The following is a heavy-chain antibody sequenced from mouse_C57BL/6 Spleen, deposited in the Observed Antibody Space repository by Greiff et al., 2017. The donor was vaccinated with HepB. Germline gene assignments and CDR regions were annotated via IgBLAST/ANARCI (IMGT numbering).Heavy chain of an antibody. J-gene: IGHJ4*01. CDR2: IDPENGDT. CDR1: GFNIKDDY. Sequence: VQLKQSGAELVRPGASVKLSCTASGFNIKDDYMHWVKQRPEQGLEWIGWIDPENGDTEYASKFQGKATITADTSSNTAYLQLSSLTSEDTAVYYCTTDYYGSPYAMDYWGQGTSVTVSS. V-gene: IGHV14-4*01. CDR3: TTDYYGSPYAMDY. D-gene: IGHD1-1*01.